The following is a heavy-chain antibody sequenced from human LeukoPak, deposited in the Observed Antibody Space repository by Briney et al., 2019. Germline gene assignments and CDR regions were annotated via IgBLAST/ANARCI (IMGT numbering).Heavy chain of an antibody. V-gene: IGHV3-30-3*01. D-gene: IGHD4-17*01. CDR1: GFTFSSYA. Sequence: GGSLRLSCAASGFTFSSYAMHWVRQAPGKGLEWVAVISYDGSNKYYADSVKGRFTISRDNSKNTLYLQMNSLRAEDTAVYYCARTALRCLDTRCLTAEYFQHWGQGTLVTVSS. J-gene: IGHJ1*01. CDR3: ARTALRCLDTRCLTAEYFQH. CDR2: ISYDGSNK.